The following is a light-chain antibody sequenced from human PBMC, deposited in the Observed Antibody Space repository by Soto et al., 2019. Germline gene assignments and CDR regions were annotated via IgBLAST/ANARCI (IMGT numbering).Light chain of an antibody. Sequence: EIVMTQSPATLSVSPGERATLSCRASQSVGSNLAWYQQRPGQAPRLLIYGASTRATGIPARFSASGSGTEFTLTISSLQSEDFAVYYCHQYNNWPRTFGPGTKVDIK. CDR3: HQYNNWPRT. V-gene: IGKV3-15*01. CDR1: QSVGSN. CDR2: GAS. J-gene: IGKJ3*01.